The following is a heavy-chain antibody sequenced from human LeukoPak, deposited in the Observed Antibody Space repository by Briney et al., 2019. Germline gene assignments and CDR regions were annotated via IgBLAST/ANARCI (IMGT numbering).Heavy chain of an antibody. V-gene: IGHV3-48*03. Sequence: GGSLRLSCAASGFTFSSYEMNWVRQAPGKGLEWVSYISSSGSTISYADSVKGRFTISRDNAKNSLYLQMNSLRAEDTAVYYCARDLGKIAVAGLNWFDPWGQGTLVTVSA. CDR3: ARDLGKIAVAGLNWFDP. D-gene: IGHD6-19*01. CDR1: GFTFSSYE. J-gene: IGHJ5*02. CDR2: ISSSGSTI.